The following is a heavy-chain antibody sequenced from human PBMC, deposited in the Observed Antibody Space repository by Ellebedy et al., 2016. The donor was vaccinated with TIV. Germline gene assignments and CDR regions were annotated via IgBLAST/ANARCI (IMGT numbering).Heavy chain of an antibody. D-gene: IGHD3-10*01. CDR1: QFTLSYYS. Sequence: PGGSLRLSCAASQFTLSYYSLNWVRQAPGKGLEWLAYISTGTGRSTIYYADSVKGRFTISRDNSKSMLYLQMNNLRTEDTALYYCAKLGVVIRGDYWGQGTLVTVSS. V-gene: IGHV3-48*04. J-gene: IGHJ1*01. CDR2: ISTGTGRSTI. CDR3: AKLGVVIRGDY.